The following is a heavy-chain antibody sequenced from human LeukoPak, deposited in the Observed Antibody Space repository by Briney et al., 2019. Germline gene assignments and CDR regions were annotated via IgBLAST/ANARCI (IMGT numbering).Heavy chain of an antibody. D-gene: IGHD3-10*01. CDR2: IYYSGST. CDR3: ARLPYYYGSGSYYKEYYFDY. V-gene: IGHV4-39*01. CDR1: GGSISSSSYY. J-gene: IGHJ4*02. Sequence: SETLSLTCTVSGGSISSSSYYWGWIRQPPGKGLEWIGSIYYSGSTYYNPSLKSRVTISVDTSKNQFSLKLSSVTAADTAVYYCARLPYYYGSGSYYKEYYFDYWGQGTLVTVSS.